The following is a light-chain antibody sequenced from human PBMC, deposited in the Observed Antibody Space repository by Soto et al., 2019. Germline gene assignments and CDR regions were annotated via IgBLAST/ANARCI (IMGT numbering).Light chain of an antibody. CDR3: QHSGNSHGT. Sequence: EIVLAQSPGTLSFSAGERATLSSRASQTISSRYLTWYQQKPGQVPRLLIYGASSRATGIPDRFSGSGSGTDFTLTISRLEPEDVAVYYCQHSGNSHGTFGQGTKVDIK. CDR2: GAS. V-gene: IGKV3-20*01. J-gene: IGKJ1*01. CDR1: QTISSRY.